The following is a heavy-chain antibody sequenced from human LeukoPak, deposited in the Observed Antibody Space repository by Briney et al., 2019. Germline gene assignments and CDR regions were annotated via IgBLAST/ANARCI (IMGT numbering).Heavy chain of an antibody. V-gene: IGHV3-48*01. Sequence: PGGSLRLSCAASGFTFSSYSMNWVRQAPGKGLEWVSYISSSSSTIYYADSVKGRFTISRDNAKDSLYLQMNSLRAEDTAVYYCAREMAGTGIDYWGQGTLVTVSS. CDR2: ISSSSSTI. D-gene: IGHD6-19*01. CDR1: GFTFSSYS. CDR3: AREMAGTGIDY. J-gene: IGHJ4*02.